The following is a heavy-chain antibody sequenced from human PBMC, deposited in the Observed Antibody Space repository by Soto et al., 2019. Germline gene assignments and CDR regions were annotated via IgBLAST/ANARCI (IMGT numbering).Heavy chain of an antibody. CDR1: GDSISSYY. J-gene: IGHJ1*01. CDR3: TREHGSSAEYFHH. CDR2: IHYSGRT. D-gene: IGHD2-2*01. Sequence: SETLSLTCTVSGDSISSYYWTWIRQPPGKGLEWIGYIHYSGRTNYNPSLKSRVTISVDTSKNQFSLKLSSVTAADAAVYYCTREHGSSAEYFHHRGQGTLVTVSS. V-gene: IGHV4-59*01.